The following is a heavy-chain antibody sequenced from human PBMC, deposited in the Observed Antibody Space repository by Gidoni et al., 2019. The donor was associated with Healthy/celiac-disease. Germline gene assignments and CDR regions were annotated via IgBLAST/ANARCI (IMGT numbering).Heavy chain of an antibody. CDR3: AIGYGMDV. V-gene: IGHV3-30*03. CDR2: ISYDGSNK. CDR1: GFTFSSSG. Sequence: QVQLVESGGGVVQPGRSLRLSCAASGFTFSSSGMHWVRQAPGKGLEWVAVISYDGSNKYYADSVKGRFTISRDNSKNTLYLQMNSLRAEDTAVYYCAIGYGMDVWGQGTTVTVSS. J-gene: IGHJ6*02.